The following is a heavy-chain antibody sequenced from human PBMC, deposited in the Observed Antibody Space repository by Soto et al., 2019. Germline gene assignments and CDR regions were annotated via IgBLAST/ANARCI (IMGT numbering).Heavy chain of an antibody. CDR2: IYYSGST. Sequence: SETLSLTCTVSGGSISSGGYYWSWIRQHPGKGLEWIGYIYYSGSTYYNPSLKSRVTISVDTSKNQFSLKLSSVTAADTAVYYCARDAPRIAAAGTPPLDYYYYGMDVWGQGTTVTVSS. D-gene: IGHD6-13*01. CDR3: ARDAPRIAAAGTPPLDYYYYGMDV. J-gene: IGHJ6*02. V-gene: IGHV4-31*03. CDR1: GGSISSGGYY.